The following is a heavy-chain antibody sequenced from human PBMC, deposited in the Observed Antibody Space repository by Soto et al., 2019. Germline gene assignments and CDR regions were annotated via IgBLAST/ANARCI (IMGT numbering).Heavy chain of an antibody. D-gene: IGHD6-13*01. V-gene: IGHV4-34*01. CDR2: INHSGST. J-gene: IGHJ4*02. CDR1: GGSFSGYY. CDR3: ARGRPLYSSRVSRSLDY. Sequence: QVQLQQWGAGLLKPSETLSLTCAVYGGSFSGYYWSWIRQPPGKGLEWIGEINHSGSTNYNPSLKSRVTISVDTSKNQFSLKLSSVTAADTAVYYCARGRPLYSSRVSRSLDYWGQGTLVTVSS.